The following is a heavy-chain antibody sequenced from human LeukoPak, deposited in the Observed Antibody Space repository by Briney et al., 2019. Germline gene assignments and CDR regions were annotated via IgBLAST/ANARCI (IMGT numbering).Heavy chain of an antibody. CDR2: IWYDGSNN. D-gene: IGHD3-10*01. Sequence: GGSLRLSCAASGFTFSSYGMHWVRQAPGKGLEWVAVIWYDGSNNYYADSVKGRFTISRDNSKNTLYLQMNSLRAEDTAVYYCARDSARGWGFFDYWGQGTLVTVSS. J-gene: IGHJ4*02. CDR3: ARDSARGWGFFDY. CDR1: GFTFSSYG. V-gene: IGHV3-33*01.